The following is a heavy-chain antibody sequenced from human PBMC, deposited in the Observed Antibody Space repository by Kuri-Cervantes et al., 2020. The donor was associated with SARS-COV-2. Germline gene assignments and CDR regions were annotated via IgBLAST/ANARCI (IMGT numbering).Heavy chain of an antibody. V-gene: IGHV3-21*01. CDR1: GFTFSSYS. CDR2: ISSSSSYI. CDR3: VTWYDFWSGYSRGRFDY. J-gene: IGHJ4*02. Sequence: GGSLRLSCAASGFTFSSYSMNWVRQAPGKGLEWVSSISSSSSYIYYADSVKGRFTISRDNSKNTLYLQMNSLRAEDTAVYYCVTWYDFWSGYSRGRFDYWGQGTLGTGAS. D-gene: IGHD3-3*01.